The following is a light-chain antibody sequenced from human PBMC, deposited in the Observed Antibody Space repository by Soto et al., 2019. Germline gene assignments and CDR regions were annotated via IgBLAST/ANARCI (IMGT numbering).Light chain of an antibody. J-gene: IGLJ3*02. CDR2: GHN. CDR1: YSNIGAGYE. V-gene: IGLV1-40*01. Sequence: QSELTQPPSVYGAPGQRVTISCTGSYSNIGAGYEVHWYQQVPGTAPKLLVSGHNNRPSGVPDRFFGSKSGTSASLTIIGLQAEDEADYYCQSFDSSVSGSGVFGGGTKLTVL. CDR3: QSFDSSVSGSGV.